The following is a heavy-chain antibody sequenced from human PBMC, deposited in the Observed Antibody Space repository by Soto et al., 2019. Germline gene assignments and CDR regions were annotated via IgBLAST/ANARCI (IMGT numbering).Heavy chain of an antibody. CDR3: ARGQYYDFWSGYYTDYYYGMDV. D-gene: IGHD3-3*01. CDR1: GYTFTSYA. V-gene: IGHV1-3*01. CDR2: INAGNGNT. J-gene: IGHJ6*02. Sequence: ASVKVSCKASGYTFTSYAMHWVRQAPGQRLEWMGWINAGNGNTKYSQKFQGRVTITRDTSASTAYMELSSLRSEDTAVYYCARGQYYDFWSGYYTDYYYGMDVWGQGTTVTVSS.